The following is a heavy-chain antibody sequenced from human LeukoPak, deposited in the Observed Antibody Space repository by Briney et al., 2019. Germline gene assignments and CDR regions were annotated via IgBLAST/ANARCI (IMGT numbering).Heavy chain of an antibody. CDR1: GFTFSSYS. D-gene: IGHD3-22*01. CDR3: ARGGASYYDSSGYPPFDY. CDR2: ISYDGSNK. Sequence: PGGSLRLSCAASGFTFSSYSMNWVRQAPGKGLEWVAVISYDGSNKYYADSVKGRFTISRDNSKNTLYLQMNSLRAEDTAVYYCARGGASYYDSSGYPPFDYWGQGTLVTVSS. V-gene: IGHV3-30*03. J-gene: IGHJ4*02.